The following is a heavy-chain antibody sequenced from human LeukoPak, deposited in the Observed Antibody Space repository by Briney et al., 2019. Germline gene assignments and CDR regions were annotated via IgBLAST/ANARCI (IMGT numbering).Heavy chain of an antibody. Sequence: SETLSLTCTVSGYSISSGYYWGWIRQPPGKGLEWIGSIYHSGSTNYNSSLKSRVTTSVDTSKNQFSLKLSSVTAADTAVYYCARHAHPAIMGQLVRGAFDYWGQGTLVTVSS. D-gene: IGHD6-13*01. J-gene: IGHJ4*02. CDR2: IYHSGST. V-gene: IGHV4-38-2*02. CDR3: ARHAHPAIMGQLVRGAFDY. CDR1: GYSISSGYY.